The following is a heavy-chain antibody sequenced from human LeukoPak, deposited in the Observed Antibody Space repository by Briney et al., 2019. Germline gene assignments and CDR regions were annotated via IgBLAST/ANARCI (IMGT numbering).Heavy chain of an antibody. J-gene: IGHJ4*02. CDR1: GFTFSSYA. V-gene: IGHV3-23*01. D-gene: IGHD6-19*01. Sequence: PGGSLRLSCAASGFTFSSYAMSWVRQAPGKGLEWVSAISGSGGSTYYADSVKGRFTISRDNSKNTLYLQMNSLRAEDTAVYYCAKDQHRSGWYILGYFDYWGQGTLVTVSS. CDR2: ISGSGGST. CDR3: AKDQHRSGWYILGYFDY.